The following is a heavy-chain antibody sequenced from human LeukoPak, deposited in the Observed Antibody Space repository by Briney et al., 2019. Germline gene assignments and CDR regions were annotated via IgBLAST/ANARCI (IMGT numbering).Heavy chain of an antibody. J-gene: IGHJ4*02. CDR2: IYHSGST. CDR1: GYSISSGDY. D-gene: IGHD5-18*01. CDR3: ARVSTLLDTDYYFDY. V-gene: IGHV4-38-2*02. Sequence: SETLSLTCTVSGYSISSGDYWGWIRQPPGKGLEWIGSIYHSGSTYYNPSLKSRVTISVDTSKNQFSLKLSSVTAADTAVYYCARVSTLLDTDYYFDYWGQGTLVTVSS.